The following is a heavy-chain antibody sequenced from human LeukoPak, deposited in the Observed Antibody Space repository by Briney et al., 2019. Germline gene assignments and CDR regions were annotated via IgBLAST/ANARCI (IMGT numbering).Heavy chain of an antibody. D-gene: IGHD6-13*01. V-gene: IGHV3-48*04. Sequence: GGSLRPSCAASGFTFSSYSMNWVRQAPGKGLEWVSYISSSSRTIYYADSVKGRFTISRDNSKNTLYLQLNNLRADDTAVYYCAKSQAAAAYYYGMDVWGQGTTVTVSS. CDR3: AKSQAAAAYYYGMDV. CDR1: GFTFSSYS. J-gene: IGHJ6*02. CDR2: ISSSSRTI.